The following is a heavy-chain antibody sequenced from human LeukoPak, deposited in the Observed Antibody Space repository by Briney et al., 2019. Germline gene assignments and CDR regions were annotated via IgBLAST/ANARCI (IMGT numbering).Heavy chain of an antibody. V-gene: IGHV3-9*03. CDR3: ARSYYYDSSHTVDY. Sequence: GGSLRLSCAASGFTFDDYAMHWVRQAPGKGLEWVSGISWNSGSIGYADSVKGRFTISRDNAKNSLYLQMNSLRAEDMALYYCARSYYYDSSHTVDYWGQGTLVTVSS. J-gene: IGHJ4*02. D-gene: IGHD3-22*01. CDR2: ISWNSGSI. CDR1: GFTFDDYA.